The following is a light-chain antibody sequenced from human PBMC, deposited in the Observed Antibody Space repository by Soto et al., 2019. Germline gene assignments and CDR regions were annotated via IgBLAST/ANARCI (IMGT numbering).Light chain of an antibody. J-gene: IGKJ2*03. CDR1: QTVSTSY. CDR3: QQYVSSSYC. V-gene: IGKV3-20*01. CDR2: GAS. Sequence: EIVLTQSPGTLSLSPGERATLSCRASQTVSTSYLTWNQQKPGQAPRLLIYGASNRATGIPDRFSGSGSGTGFTLTISRLEPEDFAVYYCQQYVSSSYCFGQGTKLEIK.